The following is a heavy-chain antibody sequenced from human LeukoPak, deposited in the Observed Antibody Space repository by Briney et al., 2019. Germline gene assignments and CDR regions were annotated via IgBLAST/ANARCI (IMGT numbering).Heavy chain of an antibody. Sequence: SETLSLTCTVSGGSISSYYWSWIRQPPGKGLEWIGYIYYSGSTNYNPSLKSRVTISVDTSKNQFSLKLSSVTAADTAVYYCARALGSGASCYSDWGQGTLVTVSS. CDR3: ARALGSGASCYSD. J-gene: IGHJ4*02. CDR2: IYYSGST. V-gene: IGHV4-59*01. CDR1: GGSISSYY. D-gene: IGHD2-15*01.